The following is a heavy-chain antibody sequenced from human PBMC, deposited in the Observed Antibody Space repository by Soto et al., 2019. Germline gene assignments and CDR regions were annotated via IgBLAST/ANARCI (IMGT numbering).Heavy chain of an antibody. D-gene: IGHD3-16*02. J-gene: IGHJ4*02. CDR3: TRLSTSASASDF. V-gene: IGHV5-51*01. CDR2: IYCADSDT. CDR1: GYSFTRYW. Sequence: PGESLKISCKGSGYSFTRYWIGWVRQMPGKGLEWMGIIYCADSDTRYSPSFQGQVTISADKSINTAYLQWSSLKASDTAMYYCTRLSTSASASDFWGQGTLVTVSS.